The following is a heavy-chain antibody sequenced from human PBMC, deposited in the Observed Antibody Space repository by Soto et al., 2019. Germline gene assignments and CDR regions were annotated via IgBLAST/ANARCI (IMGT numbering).Heavy chain of an antibody. Sequence: GGSLRLSCAASGFTFSSYAMSWVRPAPGKGLEWVSAISGSGGSTYYADSVKGRFTISRDNSKNTLYLQMNSLRAEDTAVYYCAKAYYDYIWGSYRSGFPLDYWGQGTLVTVSS. CDR3: AKAYYDYIWGSYRSGFPLDY. D-gene: IGHD3-16*02. V-gene: IGHV3-23*01. CDR1: GFTFSSYA. J-gene: IGHJ4*02. CDR2: ISGSGGST.